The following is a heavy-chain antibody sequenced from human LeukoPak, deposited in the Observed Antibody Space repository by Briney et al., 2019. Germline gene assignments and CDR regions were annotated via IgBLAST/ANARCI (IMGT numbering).Heavy chain of an antibody. D-gene: IGHD5-18*01. CDR1: GGSISSSSYY. CDR2: FYYSGST. CDR3: ARHDVAMVPDF. Sequence: SETLSLTRTVSGGSISSSSYYWGWIRQPPGKGLEWIGSFYYSGSTYYNPSLKSRVTISVDTSKNQLSLKLSSVTAADTAVYYCARHDVAMVPDFWGQGTLVTVSS. J-gene: IGHJ4*02. V-gene: IGHV4-39*01.